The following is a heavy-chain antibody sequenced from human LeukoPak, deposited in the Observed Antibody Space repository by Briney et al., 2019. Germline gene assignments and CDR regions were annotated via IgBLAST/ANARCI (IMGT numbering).Heavy chain of an antibody. CDR1: GGSFSGYY. J-gene: IGHJ6*02. CDR3: ARNSIVTYYYYGMDV. V-gene: IGHV4-34*01. D-gene: IGHD2/OR15-2a*01. CDR2: INHSGST. Sequence: SETLSLTCAVYGGSFSGYYWSWIRQPPGKGLEWIGEINHSGSTNYNPSLKSRVTISVDTSKNQFSLKLSSVTAADTAAYYCARNSIVTYYYYGMDVWGQGTTVTVSS.